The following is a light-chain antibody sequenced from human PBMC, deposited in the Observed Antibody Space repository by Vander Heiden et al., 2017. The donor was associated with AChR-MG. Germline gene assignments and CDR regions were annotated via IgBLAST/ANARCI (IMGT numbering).Light chain of an antibody. CDR1: SSDVWSYNL. V-gene: IGLV2-23*02. CDR3: CSYAGSSTWV. CDR2: EVN. J-gene: IGLJ3*02. Sequence: QSALTQPASVSGSPGPSSTISCTATSSDVWSYNLVSWYQQPPGKAPKLMIYEVNKRPSVVSDRFSGSKSGNTASLTISGLQAEDEADYYCCSYAGSSTWVFGGGTKLTVL.